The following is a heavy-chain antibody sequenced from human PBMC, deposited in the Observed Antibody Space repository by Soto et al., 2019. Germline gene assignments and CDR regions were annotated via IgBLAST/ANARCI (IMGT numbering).Heavy chain of an antibody. J-gene: IGHJ4*02. CDR3: ARAPRGNYGYPSYFDY. Sequence: SETLFLTCAVSGGSISSGGYSWSWIRQPPGKGLEWIGYIYHSGSTYYNPSLKSRVTISVDTSKNQFSLKLSSVTAADTAVYYCARAPRGNYGYPSYFDYWGQGTLVTVSS. D-gene: IGHD3-10*01. V-gene: IGHV4-30-2*01. CDR1: GGSISSGGYS. CDR2: IYHSGST.